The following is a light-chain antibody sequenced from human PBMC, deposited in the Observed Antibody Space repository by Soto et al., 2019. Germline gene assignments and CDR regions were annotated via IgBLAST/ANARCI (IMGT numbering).Light chain of an antibody. Sequence: QSVLTQPPSASGTPGQRVTISCSGSSSNIGSNFVYWYQHLPGTAPKLLIYTNNQRPSGVSNRFSGSKSGNTASLTISGLQAEDEADYYCCSYAGSSTPHVVFGGGTKLTVL. CDR2: TNN. J-gene: IGLJ2*01. V-gene: IGLV1-44*01. CDR3: CSYAGSSTPHVV. CDR1: SSNIGSNF.